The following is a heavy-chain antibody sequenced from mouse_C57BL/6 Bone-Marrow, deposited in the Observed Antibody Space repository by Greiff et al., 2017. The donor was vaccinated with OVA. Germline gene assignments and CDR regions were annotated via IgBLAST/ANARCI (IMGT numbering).Heavy chain of an antibody. D-gene: IGHD1-1*01. Sequence: DVKLQESGGGLVKPGGSLKLSCAASGFTFSDYGMHWVRQAPEKGLEWVAYISRGSSTIYYADTVKGRFTISRDNAKNTLFLQMTSLRSEDTAMYYCATHGSFFYWDFDVWGTGTTVTVSS. CDR1: GFTFSDYG. CDR3: ATHGSFFYWDFDV. V-gene: IGHV5-17*01. J-gene: IGHJ1*03. CDR2: ISRGSSTI.